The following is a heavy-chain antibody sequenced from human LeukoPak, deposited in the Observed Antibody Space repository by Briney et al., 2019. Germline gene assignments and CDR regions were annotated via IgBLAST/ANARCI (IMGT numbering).Heavy chain of an antibody. Sequence: GGSLRLSCAASGLTFSNYGMSWVRQAPGQGLEWVSVIYSGGSTYYADSVKGRFTTSRDNSENTLYLQMNSLRAEDTAVYYCARVGYYDSSALLPGEYFQHWGQGTLVTVSS. J-gene: IGHJ1*01. CDR2: IYSGGST. D-gene: IGHD3-22*01. CDR3: ARVGYYDSSALLPGEYFQH. V-gene: IGHV3-53*01. CDR1: GLTFSNYG.